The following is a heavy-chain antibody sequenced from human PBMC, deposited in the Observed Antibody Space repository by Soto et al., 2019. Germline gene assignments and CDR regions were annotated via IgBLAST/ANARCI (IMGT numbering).Heavy chain of an antibody. CDR2: IIPIFGTA. J-gene: IGHJ4*02. V-gene: IGHV1-69*13. D-gene: IGHD5-18*01. Sequence: SVKVSCKASGGTFSSYAISWVRQAPGQGLEWMGGIIPIFGTANYAQKFQGRVTITADESTSTAYMELSSLRSEDTAVYYCARDGRGYSLYDYWGQGTLVTVSS. CDR1: GGTFSSYA. CDR3: ARDGRGYSLYDY.